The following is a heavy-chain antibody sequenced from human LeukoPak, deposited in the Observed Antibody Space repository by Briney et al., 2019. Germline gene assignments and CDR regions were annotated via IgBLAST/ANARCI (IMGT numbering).Heavy chain of an antibody. CDR1: GGSISSSSYY. V-gene: IGHV4-39*07. Sequence: SETLSLTCTVSGGSISSSSYYWGWIRQPPGKGLEWIGSIYYSGSTYYNPSLKSRVTISVDTSKNQFSLKLSSVTAADTAVYYCARGGLGSTMRGAYYYMDVWGKGTTVTVSS. D-gene: IGHD3-22*01. CDR2: IYYSGST. J-gene: IGHJ6*03. CDR3: ARGGLGSTMRGAYYYMDV.